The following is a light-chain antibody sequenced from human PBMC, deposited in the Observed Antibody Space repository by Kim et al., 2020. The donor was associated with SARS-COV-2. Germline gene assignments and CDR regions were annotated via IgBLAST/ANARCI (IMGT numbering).Light chain of an antibody. V-gene: IGLV2-11*01. CDR3: CSYASSYTWV. CDR2: DVF. Sequence: QSALTQPRSVSGSPAQSVTISCTGTSSDVGNYNYVSWYQHHPGEAPKVLIYDVFKRPSGVPDRFSGSKSGNTASLTISGLQAEYEADYYCCSYASSYTWVFGGGTKVTVL. J-gene: IGLJ3*02. CDR1: SSDVGNYNY.